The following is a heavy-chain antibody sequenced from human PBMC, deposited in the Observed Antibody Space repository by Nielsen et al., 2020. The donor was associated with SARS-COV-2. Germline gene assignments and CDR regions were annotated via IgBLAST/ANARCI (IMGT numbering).Heavy chain of an antibody. D-gene: IGHD6-19*01. Sequence: GGSLRLSCAASGFTFSSNGMHWVGQAPGKGLELVALISYDGSQNYYADSVKGRFTISRDNSKSTLYLQMNSLSAQDTAVYYFPKGYSSGDNWGKGTLVAVSS. J-gene: IGHJ4*02. CDR1: GFTFSSNG. V-gene: IGHV3-30*18. CDR3: PKGYSSGDN. CDR2: ISYDGSQN.